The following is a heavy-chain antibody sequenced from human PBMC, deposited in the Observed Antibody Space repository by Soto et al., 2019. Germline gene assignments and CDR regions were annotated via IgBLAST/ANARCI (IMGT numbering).Heavy chain of an antibody. CDR3: ARGRLGSGKIPLFDY. Sequence: QVQLQQWGAGLLKPSETLSLTCAVYGGSFSGYYWSWIRQPPGKGLEWIGEINHSGSTNYNPSLKSRVTISVDTSKNQFSLKLSSVTAADTAVYYCARGRLGSGKIPLFDYWGQGTLVTVSS. J-gene: IGHJ4*02. CDR2: INHSGST. D-gene: IGHD3-10*01. V-gene: IGHV4-34*01. CDR1: GGSFSGYY.